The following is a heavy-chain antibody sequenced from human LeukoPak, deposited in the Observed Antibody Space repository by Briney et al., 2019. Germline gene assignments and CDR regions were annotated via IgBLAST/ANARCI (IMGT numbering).Heavy chain of an antibody. V-gene: IGHV3-48*01. Sequence: GGSLRLSCAAYGFSFSGYDMNWVRQAPGKGPEWVSYISSRGTTIYYADSVKGRFTISRDNAKNSLYLQMNSLRAEDTAVYYCARDRYGDYFDYWGQGTLVTVSS. CDR1: GFSFSGYD. CDR3: ARDRYGDYFDY. J-gene: IGHJ4*02. CDR2: ISSRGTTI. D-gene: IGHD4-17*01.